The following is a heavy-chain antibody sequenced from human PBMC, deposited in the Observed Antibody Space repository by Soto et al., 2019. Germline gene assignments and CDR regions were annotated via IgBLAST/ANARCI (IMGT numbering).Heavy chain of an antibody. Sequence: QVQLQESGPGLVKPSETLSLTCTVSGGSVSSYYWNWIRQPPGKGLEWIGYVYYSGSATYNPSLKSRVTISVDTAKDQFSLKLGSVTAADTAVYYCARTNWNANWFDPWGQGTLVTVSS. V-gene: IGHV4-59*02. CDR2: VYYSGSA. D-gene: IGHD1-20*01. J-gene: IGHJ5*02. CDR3: ARTNWNANWFDP. CDR1: GGSVSSYY.